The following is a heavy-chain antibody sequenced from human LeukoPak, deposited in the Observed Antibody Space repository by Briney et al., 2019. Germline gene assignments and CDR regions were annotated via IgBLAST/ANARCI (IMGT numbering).Heavy chain of an antibody. D-gene: IGHD1-20*01. CDR1: GGSFSGYY. Sequence: SETLSLTCAVYGGSFSGYYWSWIRQPPGKGLEWIGEINHSGSTNYNPSLKSRVTISVDTSKNQFSLKLSSVTAADTAVYYCARGKYNWNLDYWGQGTLVTVSS. CDR3: ARGKYNWNLDY. V-gene: IGHV4-34*01. J-gene: IGHJ4*02. CDR2: INHSGST.